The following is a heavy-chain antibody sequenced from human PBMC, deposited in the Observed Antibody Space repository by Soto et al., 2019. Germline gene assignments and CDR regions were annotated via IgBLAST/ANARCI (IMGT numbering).Heavy chain of an antibody. CDR3: ASVPIWCGSSSCYTEGFDS. V-gene: IGHV3-23*01. CDR2: ISAGGSDT. J-gene: IGHJ4*02. D-gene: IGHD2-2*01. Sequence: LRLSCVASGCFFSDYAMSWVRQAPVKGLEWVSAISAGGSDTYYADSVKVRFTVSRVNSESTLYLQMNTLRAEDTAIYYCASVPIWCGSSSCYTEGFDSWGQGTLVTVSS. CDR1: GCFFSDYA.